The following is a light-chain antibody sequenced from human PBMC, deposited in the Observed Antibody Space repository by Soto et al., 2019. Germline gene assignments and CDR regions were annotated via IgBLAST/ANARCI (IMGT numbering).Light chain of an antibody. CDR1: QSVSSSF. CDR2: GAS. Sequence: IVLTQSPGTLSLSPGDRATLSCRASQSVSSSFLAWYQQKPSQAPRLLIYGASSRATGIPHRFSGSGSGTDVTLTISRLEPEDLAVYCCQRYGSPPTFDQGTKLEIK. V-gene: IGKV3-20*01. CDR3: QRYGSPPT. J-gene: IGKJ1*01.